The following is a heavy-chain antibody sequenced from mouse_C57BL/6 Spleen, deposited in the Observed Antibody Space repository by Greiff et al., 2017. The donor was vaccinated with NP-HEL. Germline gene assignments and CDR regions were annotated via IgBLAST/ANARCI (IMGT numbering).Heavy chain of an antibody. Sequence: EVMLVESGGGLVKPGGSLKLSCAASGFTFSDYGMHWVRQAPEKGLEWVAYISSGSSTIYYADKVKGRFTIARDNAKNTLFLQMSSLRSEDTAMYYCARDPDYEWVDYWGQGTTLTVAS. CDR2: ISSGSSTI. J-gene: IGHJ2*01. V-gene: IGHV5-17*01. CDR1: GFTFSDYG. CDR3: ARDPDYEWVDY. D-gene: IGHD2-4*01.